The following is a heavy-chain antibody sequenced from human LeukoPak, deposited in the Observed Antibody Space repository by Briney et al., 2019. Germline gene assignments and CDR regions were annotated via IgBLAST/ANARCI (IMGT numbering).Heavy chain of an antibody. D-gene: IGHD4-17*01. CDR3: ASRYDYGDYVAGLDY. V-gene: IGHV3-30-3*01. CDR2: ISYDGSNK. Sequence: GGSLRLSCAASGFTFSSYAMSWVRQVPGKGLEWVAVISYDGSNKYYADSVKGRFTISRDNSKNALYPQMNSLRAEDTAVYYCASRYDYGDYVAGLDYWGQGTLVTVSS. CDR1: GFTFSSYA. J-gene: IGHJ4*02.